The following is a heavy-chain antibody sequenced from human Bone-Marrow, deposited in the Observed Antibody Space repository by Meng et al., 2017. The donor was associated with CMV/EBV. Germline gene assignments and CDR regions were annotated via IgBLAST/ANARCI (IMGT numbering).Heavy chain of an antibody. D-gene: IGHD3-3*01. J-gene: IGHJ6*01. Sequence: GESLKISCGASGFPFTTYWMTWVRQAPGKGLEWVANIKQDGSEKYYVDSVKGRFTISRDNAKNSLYLQMNSLRAEDTAVYYCARAKRFLEWLSNGMDVWGQGTTVTVSS. V-gene: IGHV3-7*01. CDR2: IKQDGSEK. CDR3: ARAKRFLEWLSNGMDV. CDR1: GFPFTTYW.